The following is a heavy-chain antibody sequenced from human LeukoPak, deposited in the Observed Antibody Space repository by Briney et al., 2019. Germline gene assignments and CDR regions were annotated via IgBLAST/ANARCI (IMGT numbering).Heavy chain of an antibody. Sequence: GGSLRLSCAASGFIFRNYPMSWVRQAPGKGLEWVSAITGSGDTTYYADSVKGRFTISRDNSKNTLYVEMNTLRAEDTAVYYCAKWGDYDILTGYYVSDFWGQGTLVTVSS. CDR2: ITGSGDTT. V-gene: IGHV3-23*01. D-gene: IGHD3-9*01. CDR3: AKWGDYDILTGYYVSDF. J-gene: IGHJ4*02. CDR1: GFIFRNYP.